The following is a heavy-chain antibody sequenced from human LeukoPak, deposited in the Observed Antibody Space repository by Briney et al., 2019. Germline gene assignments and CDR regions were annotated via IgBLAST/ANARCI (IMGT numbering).Heavy chain of an antibody. CDR3: ARVSVAGTPDRDYFDY. CDR2: INPNSGGT. V-gene: IGHV1-2*06. J-gene: IGHJ4*02. D-gene: IGHD6-19*01. CDR1: GYTFTGYY. Sequence: GASVKVSCKASGYTFTGYYMHWVRQAPGQGLEWMGRINPNSGGTSYAQQFQGRVTMTRDTSISTAYMELSSLRSDDTAVYYCARVSVAGTPDRDYFDYWGQGTLATVSS.